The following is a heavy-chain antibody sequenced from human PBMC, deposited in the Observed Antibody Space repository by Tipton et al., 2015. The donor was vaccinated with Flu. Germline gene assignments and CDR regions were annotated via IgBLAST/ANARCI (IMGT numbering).Heavy chain of an antibody. CDR2: VSWNSGAI. Sequence: SLRLSCAASGFTSGDYAMHWVRQAPGKGLEWVSGVSWNSGAIAYADSVKGQFTISRDNAKNSLYLQMNSLRAEDTALYYCAKGGITTYPLGGFDIWGQGTMVTVSA. J-gene: IGHJ3*02. CDR3: AKGGITTYPLGGFDI. V-gene: IGHV3-9*02. D-gene: IGHD1/OR15-1a*01. CDR1: GFTSGDYA.